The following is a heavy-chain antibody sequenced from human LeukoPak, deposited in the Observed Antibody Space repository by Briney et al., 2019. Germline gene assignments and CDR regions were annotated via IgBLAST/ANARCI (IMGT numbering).Heavy chain of an antibody. V-gene: IGHV3-7*01. J-gene: IGHJ4*02. Sequence: GGSLRLSCAASGFTFSSYWMSWVRQAPGKGLEWVANIKQDGSEKYNVDSVKGRFTISRDNAKNSPYLQMNSLRAEDTAVYYCARARQWLVVYYFDYWGQGTLVTVSS. D-gene: IGHD6-19*01. CDR2: IKQDGSEK. CDR3: ARARQWLVVYYFDY. CDR1: GFTFSSYW.